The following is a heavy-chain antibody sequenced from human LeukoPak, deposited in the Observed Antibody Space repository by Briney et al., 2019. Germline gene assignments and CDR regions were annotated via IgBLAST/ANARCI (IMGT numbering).Heavy chain of an antibody. CDR3: ARAVGVSSSTGCYH. Sequence: ASVKVSCKASGYTFTGCYMHWVRQAPGQGLEWMGWINPNSGGTNYAQKFQGRVTMTRDTSISTAYMELSRLRSDDTAVYYCARAVGVSSSTGCYHWGQGTLVTVSS. CDR1: GYTFTGCY. D-gene: IGHD2-2*01. J-gene: IGHJ4*02. CDR2: INPNSGGT. V-gene: IGHV1-2*02.